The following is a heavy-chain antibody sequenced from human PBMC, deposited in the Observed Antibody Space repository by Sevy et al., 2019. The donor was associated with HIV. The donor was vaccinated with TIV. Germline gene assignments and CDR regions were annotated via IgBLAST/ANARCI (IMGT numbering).Heavy chain of an antibody. CDR2: ISYDGSKK. CDR3: AHSSGLYGYYYGMDV. CDR1: GVTFSSYG. J-gene: IGHJ6*02. V-gene: IGHV3-30*03. D-gene: IGHD3-3*01. Sequence: GGSLRLSCAASGVTFSSYGIHWVRQAPGKGLECVAVISYDGSKKNHAESMKGRFTISRDNSKNTLYLEMSSLRPEDTAVYYCAHSSGLYGYYYGMDVWGQGTTVTVSS.